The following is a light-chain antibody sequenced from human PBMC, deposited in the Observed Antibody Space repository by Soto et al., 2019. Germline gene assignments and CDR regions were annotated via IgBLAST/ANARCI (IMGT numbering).Light chain of an antibody. V-gene: IGLV2-8*01. J-gene: IGLJ3*02. CDR2: EVT. CDR3: TSYVGNDIWV. CDR1: SSDVGAYKY. Sequence: QSALTQPPSASGSPGQSVTISCTGTSSDVGAYKYVSWYQQYPGKAPKLMIYEVTKRPSGVPDRFSGSKSGNTASLTVAGLQAEEDADYYCTSYVGNDIWVFGGGTKLTVL.